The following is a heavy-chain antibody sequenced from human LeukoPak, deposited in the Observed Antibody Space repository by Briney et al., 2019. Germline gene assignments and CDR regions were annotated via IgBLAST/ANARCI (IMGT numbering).Heavy chain of an antibody. CDR1: GSSISNYY. V-gene: IGHV4-59*08. CDR3: AARYISSWYPFDY. D-gene: IGHD6-13*01. J-gene: IGHJ4*02. CDR2: VYHSEST. Sequence: PSETLSLTCTVSGSSISNYYWSWVRQPPGKGLEWIGYVYHSESTNYSPSLKSRVTISIDTSKSQFSLNLNSVTAADTAVYYCAARYISSWYPFDYWGQGILVTVSS.